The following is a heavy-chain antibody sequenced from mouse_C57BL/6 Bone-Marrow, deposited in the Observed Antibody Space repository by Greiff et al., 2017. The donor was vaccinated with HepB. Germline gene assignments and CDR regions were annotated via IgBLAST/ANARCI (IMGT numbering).Heavy chain of an antibody. CDR2: IHPGDGDT. CDR3: ARDGSLYYFDY. V-gene: IGHV1-80*01. D-gene: IGHD1-1*01. Sequence: QVQLQQSGAELVKPGASVKISCKASGYAFSSYWMNWVKQRPGKGLEWIGQIHPGDGDTNYNGKFKGKATLTADKSSSTAYMRLSSLTSEDSAVYFCARDGSLYYFDYWGQGTTLTVSS. J-gene: IGHJ2*01. CDR1: GYAFSSYW.